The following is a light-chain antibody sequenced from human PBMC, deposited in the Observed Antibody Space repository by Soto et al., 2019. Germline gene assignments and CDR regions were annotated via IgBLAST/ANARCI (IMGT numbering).Light chain of an antibody. CDR2: DVN. CDR1: SSDVGRYNY. J-gene: IGLJ2*01. Sequence: QSVLTQPASVSGSPGQSITISCTGTSSDVGRYNYVSWYQQHPGKAPKLMIYDVNNRPSGVSNRFSGSKSGNMASLTISGLQAEDEADYYCSSYTSSSTRVVFGGGTKLTVL. CDR3: SSYTSSSTRVV. V-gene: IGLV2-14*01.